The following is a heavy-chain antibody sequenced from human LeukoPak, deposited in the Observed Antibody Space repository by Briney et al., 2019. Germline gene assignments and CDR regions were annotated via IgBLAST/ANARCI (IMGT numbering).Heavy chain of an antibody. CDR1: GYTFTSYG. CDR3: ARVSYGDYVWGHMN. J-gene: IGHJ4*02. V-gene: IGHV1-18*01. D-gene: IGHD4-17*01. CDR2: ISAYNGNT. Sequence: ASVKVSCKASGYTFTSYGISWVRQAPGQGLEWMGWISAYNGNTNYAQKLQGRVTMTTDASTSTAYMELRSLISDDTAVYYFARVSYGDYVWGHMNWGQGTLVTVSS.